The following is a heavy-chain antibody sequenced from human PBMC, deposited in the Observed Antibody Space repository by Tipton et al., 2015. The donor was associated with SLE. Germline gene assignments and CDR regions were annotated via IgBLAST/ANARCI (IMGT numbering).Heavy chain of an antibody. CDR3: ARDENPFGEYFHH. J-gene: IGHJ1*01. D-gene: IGHD1-14*01. CDR2: IYSYTNKR. Sequence: QSGAEVKAPGASVKVSCKTSGYSFINYGISWVRQAPGQGLEWIGCIYSYTNKRNYAQKVQGRVTMTTDTSTSTAYMELRSLRSDDTAVYYCARDENPFGEYFHHWGHGSLVTVSS. CDR1: GYSFINYG. V-gene: IGHV1-18*01.